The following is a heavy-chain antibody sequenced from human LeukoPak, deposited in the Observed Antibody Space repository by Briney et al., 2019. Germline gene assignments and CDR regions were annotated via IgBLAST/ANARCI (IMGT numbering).Heavy chain of an antibody. CDR2: IYYSGST. V-gene: IGHV4-59*01. D-gene: IGHD4-17*01. CDR1: GGSISSYY. J-gene: IGHJ5*02. CDR3: ARVLTTVPRYNWFDP. Sequence: SETLSLTCTVSGGSISSYYWSWIRQPPGKGLEWIGYIYYSGSTNYNPSLKSRVTISVDTSKNQFSLKLSSVTAADTAVYYCARVLTTVPRYNWFDPWGQGTLVTVSS.